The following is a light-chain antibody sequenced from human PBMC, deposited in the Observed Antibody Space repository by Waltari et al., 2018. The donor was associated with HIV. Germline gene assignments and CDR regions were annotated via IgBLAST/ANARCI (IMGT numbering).Light chain of an antibody. Sequence: DIVMTQSPDSLAVSLGERATINCKSSQSVLYSSNSKNYLAWYQQKPGQPPKLLIYWAATRESGVPDRVSGSGSGTGFTLTISSLHAEDVAVYYWQQYYSTPRTFGGGTKVEIK. CDR2: WAA. CDR3: QQYYSTPRT. J-gene: IGKJ4*01. CDR1: QSVLYSSNSKNY. V-gene: IGKV4-1*01.